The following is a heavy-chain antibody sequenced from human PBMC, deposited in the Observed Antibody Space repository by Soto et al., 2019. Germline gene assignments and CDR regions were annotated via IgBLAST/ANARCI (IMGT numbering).Heavy chain of an antibody. D-gene: IGHD3-3*01. CDR2: ISYDGSNK. CDR1: GFTFSSYG. Sequence: QVQLVESGGGVVQPGRSLRLSCAASGFTFSSYGMHWVRQAPGKGLEWVAVISYDGSNKYYADSVKGRFTISRDNSKNTLYLQMNSLRAEDTAVYYCAKDLAPFGVVIIGFDYWGQGTLVTVSS. V-gene: IGHV3-30*18. CDR3: AKDLAPFGVVIIGFDY. J-gene: IGHJ4*02.